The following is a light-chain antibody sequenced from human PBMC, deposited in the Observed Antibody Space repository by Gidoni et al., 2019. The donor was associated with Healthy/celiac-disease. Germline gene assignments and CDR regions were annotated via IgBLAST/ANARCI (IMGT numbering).Light chain of an antibody. CDR2: YAS. J-gene: IGKJ3*01. V-gene: IGKV3-11*01. CDR1: QSVSSY. CDR3: QQRSNWPT. Sequence: EIVLTQSPATLSLSPGERATLSCRASQSVSSYLAWYQQKPGQAPRLLIYYASNRATGIPARFSGSGSGTDFTLTISSLEPEDFAVYYCQQRSNWPTFGPGTKVEIK.